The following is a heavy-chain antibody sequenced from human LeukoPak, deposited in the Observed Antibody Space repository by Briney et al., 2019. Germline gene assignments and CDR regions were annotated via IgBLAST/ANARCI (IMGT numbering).Heavy chain of an antibody. J-gene: IGHJ5*02. CDR3: ARRIGYYGSGSYYNWFDP. V-gene: IGHV4-4*07. D-gene: IGHD3-10*01. CDR2: IYTSGST. Sequence: NPSETLSLTCTVSGGSISSYYWSWIRQPAGKGLEWIGRIYTSGSTNYNPSLKSRVTMSVDTSKNQLSLKLTSVTAADTAVYYCARRIGYYGSGSYYNWFDPWGQGTLVTVSS. CDR1: GGSISSYY.